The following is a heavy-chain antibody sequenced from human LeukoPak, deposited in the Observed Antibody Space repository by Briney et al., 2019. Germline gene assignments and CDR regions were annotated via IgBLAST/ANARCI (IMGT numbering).Heavy chain of an antibody. CDR2: INPNSGGT. CDR3: ARGEYYYDSSGRGPLGY. D-gene: IGHD3-22*01. CDR1: GYTFTGYY. J-gene: IGHJ4*02. V-gene: IGHV1-2*02. Sequence: ASVKVSCKASGYTFTGYYMHWVRQAPGQGLEWMGWINPNSGGTNYAQKFQGRVTMTRDTSISTAYMELSRLRFDDTAVYYCARGEYYYDSSGRGPLGYWGQGTLVTVSS.